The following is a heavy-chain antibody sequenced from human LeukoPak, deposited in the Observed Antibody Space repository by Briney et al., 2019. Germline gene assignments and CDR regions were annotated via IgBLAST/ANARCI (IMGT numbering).Heavy chain of an antibody. Sequence: GGSLRLSCAASGFTFSSYWMSWVRQAPGKGLEWVANIKLDGSEKYYVDSVKGRFAISRDDAKSSLYLQMNSLRAEDTAMYYCARTLSYYYDSSGRKYYYSYYGMDVWGQGPTVTVSS. D-gene: IGHD3-22*01. CDR1: GFTFSSYW. CDR2: IKLDGSEK. V-gene: IGHV3-7*01. J-gene: IGHJ6*02. CDR3: ARTLSYYYDSSGRKYYYSYYGMDV.